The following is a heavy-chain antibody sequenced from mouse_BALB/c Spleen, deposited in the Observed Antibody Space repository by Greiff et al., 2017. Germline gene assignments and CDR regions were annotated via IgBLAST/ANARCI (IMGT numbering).Heavy chain of an antibody. D-gene: IGHD1-1*01. Sequence: EVQLQESGPGLVKPSQSLSLTCTVTGYSITSDYAWNWIRQFPGNKLEWMGYISYSGSTSYNPSLKSRISITLYTSKNQFFLQLNSVTTEDTATYYCARSYYVYYYAMDYWGQGTSVTVSS. CDR2: ISYSGST. CDR1: GYSITSDYA. V-gene: IGHV3-2*02. J-gene: IGHJ4*01. CDR3: ARSYYVYYYAMDY.